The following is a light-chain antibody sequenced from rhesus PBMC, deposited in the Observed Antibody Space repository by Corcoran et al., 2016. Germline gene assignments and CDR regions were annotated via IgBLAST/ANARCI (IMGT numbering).Light chain of an antibody. CDR1: QSLLDSEDGNTY. Sequence: DIVMTQTPLSLPVTPGEPASISCRSSQSLLDSEDGNTYLAWSLQKPGTSPLLLIYEVSNRASVVPDRFSVSGADTGFTLKISRVEAEDVGVYYCMQALEFPLTFGGGTKVEIK. J-gene: IGKJ4*01. V-gene: IGKV2-104*02. CDR3: MQALEFPLT. CDR2: EVS.